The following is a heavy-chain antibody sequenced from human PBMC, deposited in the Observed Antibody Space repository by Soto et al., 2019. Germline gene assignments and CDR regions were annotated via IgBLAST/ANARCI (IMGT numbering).Heavy chain of an antibody. Sequence: QVQLVESGGGVVQPGRSLRLSCAASGFTFSSYGMHWVRQAPGKGLEWVAVIWYDGSNKYYADSVKGRFTISRDNSKNTLNLQMNSLRAEDTAVYYCARSHNEVIKFDLWGRGTLVTVSS. CDR1: GFTFSSYG. V-gene: IGHV3-33*01. D-gene: IGHD2-21*01. CDR2: IWYDGSNK. CDR3: ARSHNEVIKFDL. J-gene: IGHJ2*01.